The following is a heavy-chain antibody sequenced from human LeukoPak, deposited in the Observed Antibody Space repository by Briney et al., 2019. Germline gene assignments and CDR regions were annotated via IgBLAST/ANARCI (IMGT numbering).Heavy chain of an antibody. CDR1: GFTVRSNY. CDR3: ARVAEAGEIDY. CDR2: IYSGGST. D-gene: IGHD6-19*01. Sequence: GGSLRLSCAASGFTVRSNYMRWVRQAPGKGLEWVSVIYSGGSTYYADSVKGRFTIYRNNSKNTLYLQMSSLRAEDTAVYYCARVAEAGEIDYWGQGTLVTVSS. V-gene: IGHV3-53*01. J-gene: IGHJ4*02.